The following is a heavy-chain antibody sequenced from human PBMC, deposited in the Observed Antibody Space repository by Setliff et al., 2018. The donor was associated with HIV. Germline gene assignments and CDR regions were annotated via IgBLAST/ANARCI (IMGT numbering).Heavy chain of an antibody. J-gene: IGHJ4*02. CDR3: TTGYDADYYDSGGHYYIDY. V-gene: IGHV3-15*01. CDR2: IKSKTDGGTT. CDR1: GLTFRNAW. Sequence: GGSLRLSCAASGLTFRNAWMSWVRQAPGKGLEWVGRIKSKTDGGTTDYAAPVKGRFTISRDDSKNTLDLQMNSLQTEDTAVYYCTTGYDADYYDSGGHYYIDYWGQGTQVTVSS. D-gene: IGHD3-22*01.